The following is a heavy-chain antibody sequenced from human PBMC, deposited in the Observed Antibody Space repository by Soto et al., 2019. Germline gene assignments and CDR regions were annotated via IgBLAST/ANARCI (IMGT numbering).Heavy chain of an antibody. CDR3: ARDATTVTHTGIDP. D-gene: IGHD4-17*01. J-gene: IGHJ5*02. CDR1: GFTFSSYW. CDR2: INSDGSSA. Sequence: GGSLRLSCAASGFTFSSYWMHWVRQAPGKGLVWVSRINSDGSSASYADSVKGRFTISRDNAKNTLYLQMNSLRAEDTAVYYCARDATTVTHTGIDPWGQGTLVTISS. V-gene: IGHV3-74*01.